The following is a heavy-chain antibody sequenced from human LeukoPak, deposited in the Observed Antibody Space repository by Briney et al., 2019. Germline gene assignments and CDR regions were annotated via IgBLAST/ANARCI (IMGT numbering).Heavy chain of an antibody. CDR2: IYYSGRT. D-gene: IGHD5-18*01. Sequence: SETLSLTGTVSGGSISSSSYYWGWIRQPPGKGLEWIGSIYYSGRTYYNPSLKSRVTISVDTSKNQFSLKLSSVTAADTAVYYCARGYGYSYGYGYDPWGQGTLVTVSS. CDR3: ARGYGYSYGYGYDP. J-gene: IGHJ5*02. CDR1: GGSISSSSYY. V-gene: IGHV4-39*01.